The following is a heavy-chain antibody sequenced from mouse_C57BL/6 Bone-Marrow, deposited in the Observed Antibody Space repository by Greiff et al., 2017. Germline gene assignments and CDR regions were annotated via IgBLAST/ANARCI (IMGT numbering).Heavy chain of an antibody. J-gene: IGHJ2*01. CDR2: IYPGDGDT. CDR1: GYAFSSSW. CDR3: ARDTTVLDY. V-gene: IGHV1-82*01. Sequence: VQLVESGPELVKPGASVKISCKASGYAFSSSWMNWVKQRPGKGLEWIGRIYPGDGDTNYNGKFKGKATLTADKSSSTAYMQLSSLTSEDSAVYFCARDTTVLDYWGQGTTLTVSS. D-gene: IGHD1-1*01.